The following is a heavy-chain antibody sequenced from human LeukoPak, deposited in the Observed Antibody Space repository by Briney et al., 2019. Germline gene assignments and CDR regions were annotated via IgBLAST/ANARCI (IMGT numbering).Heavy chain of an antibody. V-gene: IGHV3-23*01. Sequence: PGGSLRLSCAASGFTFSKFCMMWVRQAPEKGLEWVSSIAGTGETYYADSVKGRFTVSRDNSKSTLYLQINSLTAEDTALYYCAKGKAPGAVDWFDPWGQGTLVTVSS. CDR3: AKGKAPGAVDWFDP. CDR1: GFTFSKFC. D-gene: IGHD2-8*02. CDR2: IAGTGET. J-gene: IGHJ5*02.